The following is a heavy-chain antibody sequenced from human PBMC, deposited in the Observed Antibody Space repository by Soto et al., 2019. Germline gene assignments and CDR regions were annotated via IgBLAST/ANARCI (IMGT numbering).Heavy chain of an antibody. Sequence: GASVTVSCKASGYSFRSYGINWVRQAPGQGLEWIGWVSGYNYNTQYAQKLQGRITVTTDTSTNTAYMELRSLRSDDTAVYYCGRSSSMLGAGWSDSWGRGTLVTVSS. CDR3: GRSSSMLGAGWSDS. V-gene: IGHV1-18*01. J-gene: IGHJ5*01. CDR2: VSGYNYNT. CDR1: GYSFRSYG. D-gene: IGHD2-8*01.